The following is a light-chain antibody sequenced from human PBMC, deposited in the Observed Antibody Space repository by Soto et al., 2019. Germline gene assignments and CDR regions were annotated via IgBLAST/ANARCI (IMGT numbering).Light chain of an antibody. Sequence: EIVMTQSPATLSVSPGERATLSCRASQSVSSNSAWYQQKPGQAPRLLIYDAATRATGIPARFSGSGSGTEFTLTISSLQSEDFAVYYCQQYNNWPLTFGGGTKVEIK. CDR2: DAA. CDR1: QSVSSN. J-gene: IGKJ4*01. CDR3: QQYNNWPLT. V-gene: IGKV3D-15*01.